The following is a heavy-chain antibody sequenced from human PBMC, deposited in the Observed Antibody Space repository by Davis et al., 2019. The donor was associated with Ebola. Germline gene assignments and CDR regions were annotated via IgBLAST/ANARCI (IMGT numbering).Heavy chain of an antibody. J-gene: IGHJ6*02. D-gene: IGHD6-13*01. CDR3: ARMAAAGTKLDV. Sequence: AASVKVSCKASGYTFTDFDMHWVRQAPGQGLEWMGWINAGNGNMRYSQKFQGRVTITRDTSASTVYMELSSLRSEDTAIYYCARMAAAGTKLDVWGQGTTVTVSS. CDR1: GYTFTDFD. CDR2: INAGNGNM. V-gene: IGHV1-3*01.